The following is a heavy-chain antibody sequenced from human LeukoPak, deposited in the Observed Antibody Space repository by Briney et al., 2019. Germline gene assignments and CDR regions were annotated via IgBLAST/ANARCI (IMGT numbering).Heavy chain of an antibody. CDR1: GFTFSSYW. CDR2: INSDGSST. CDR3: ARVPRTVVGTKDAKYFQH. J-gene: IGHJ1*01. V-gene: IGHV3-74*01. D-gene: IGHD6-19*01. Sequence: GGSLRLSCTASGFTFSSYWMHWVRQAPGKGLVWVSRINSDGSSTNYADSVKGRFTISRDNAKNTLYLQMNSLRAEDTAVYYCARVPRTVVGTKDAKYFQHWSQGTLVTVSS.